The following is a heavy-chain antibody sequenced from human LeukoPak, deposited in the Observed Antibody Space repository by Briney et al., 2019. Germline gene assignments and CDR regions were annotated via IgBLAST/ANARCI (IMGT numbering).Heavy chain of an antibody. J-gene: IGHJ4*02. Sequence: GGSLRLSCAASGFTFSSYAMSWVRQAPGKGLEWVSAISGSGGSTYYADSVKGRFTISRDNSKNTLYLQMNSLRAGDTAVYYCARGGRGVIRPVDYWGQGTLVTVSS. CDR1: GFTFSSYA. D-gene: IGHD3-10*01. CDR3: ARGGRGVIRPVDY. V-gene: IGHV3-23*01. CDR2: ISGSGGST.